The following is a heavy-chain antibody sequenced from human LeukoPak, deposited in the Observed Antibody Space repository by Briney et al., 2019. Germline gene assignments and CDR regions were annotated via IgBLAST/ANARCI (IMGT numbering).Heavy chain of an antibody. J-gene: IGHJ3*02. V-gene: IGHV4-34*01. Sequence: SETLSLTCAVYGGSFSGYYWSWIRQPPGKGLEWIGEINHSGSTNYNPSLKSRVTISVDTSKNQFSLKLSSVTAADTAVYYCARQRFITMVRARGAFDIWGQGTMVTVSS. D-gene: IGHD3-10*01. CDR2: INHSGST. CDR1: GGSFSGYY. CDR3: ARQRFITMVRARGAFDI.